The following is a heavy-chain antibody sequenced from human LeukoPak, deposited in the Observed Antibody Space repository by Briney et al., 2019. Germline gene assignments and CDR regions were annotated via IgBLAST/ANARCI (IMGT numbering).Heavy chain of an antibody. D-gene: IGHD3-10*01. CDR3: ARDYGRSRDYGMDV. Sequence: GGSLRLSCVASGFSLSDYRMNWVRQAPGKGLEWVSSISSSSDTIYYSDSVKGRFTTSRDNAKNSVYLQMSSLRGEDTAVYYCARDYGRSRDYGMDVWGQGTTVTVSS. V-gene: IGHV3-48*04. J-gene: IGHJ6*02. CDR1: GFSLSDYR. CDR2: ISSSSDTI.